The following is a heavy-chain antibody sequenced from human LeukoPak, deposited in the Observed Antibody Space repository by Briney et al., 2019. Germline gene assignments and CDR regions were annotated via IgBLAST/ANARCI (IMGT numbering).Heavy chain of an antibody. CDR1: GGSFSGYY. V-gene: IGHV4-34*01. CDR3: ARMRYSSSSYGY. D-gene: IGHD6-6*01. J-gene: IGHJ4*02. CDR2: INHSGST. Sequence: SETLSLTCAVYGGSFSGYYWSWIRQPPGKGLEWIGEINHSGSTNYNPSLKSRVTISVDTSKNQSSLKLSSVTAADTAVYYCARMRYSSSSYGYWGQGTLVTVSS.